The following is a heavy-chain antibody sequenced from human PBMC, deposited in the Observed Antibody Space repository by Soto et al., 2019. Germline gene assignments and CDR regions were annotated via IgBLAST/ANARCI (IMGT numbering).Heavy chain of an antibody. J-gene: IGHJ4*02. V-gene: IGHV3-74*01. Sequence: GGSLRLSCVASGFAFNNYWMHWFRQVPGKGLVWVSRIKTDGSSPNYADSVEGRFTISSDNAKNTLYLQMNSLRAEDTAVYYCARDRIAGSGSCDNWGQGTLVTVSS. CDR3: ARDRIAGSGSCDN. CDR2: IKTDGSSP. D-gene: IGHD3-10*01. CDR1: GFAFNNYW.